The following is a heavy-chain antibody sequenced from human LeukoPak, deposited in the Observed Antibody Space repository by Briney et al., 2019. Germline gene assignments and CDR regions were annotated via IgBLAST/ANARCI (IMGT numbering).Heavy chain of an antibody. V-gene: IGHV4-4*07. Sequence: SETLSLTCTVSGGSISSYYWSWIRQPAGKGLEWIGRIYTSGSTDYSPSLKSRVTMSVDTSKNQFSLKLTSVTAADTAVYYCARGDYDILTGYYKAIDYWGQGTLVTVSS. CDR1: GGSISSYY. CDR2: IYTSGST. CDR3: ARGDYDILTGYYKAIDY. J-gene: IGHJ4*02. D-gene: IGHD3-9*01.